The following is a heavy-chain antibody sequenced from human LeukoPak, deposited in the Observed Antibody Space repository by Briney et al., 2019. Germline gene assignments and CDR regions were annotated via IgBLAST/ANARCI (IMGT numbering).Heavy chain of an antibody. D-gene: IGHD6-19*01. CDR1: GFTFSSYG. V-gene: IGHV3-30*03. CDR3: ARDRGSSGWAIDAFDI. Sequence: GGSLRLSCAASGFTFSSYGMHWVRQAPGKGLEWVAVISYDGSNKYYADSVKGRFTISRDNSKNTLYLQMNSLRAEDTAVYYCARDRGSSGWAIDAFDIWGQGTMVTVSS. J-gene: IGHJ3*02. CDR2: ISYDGSNK.